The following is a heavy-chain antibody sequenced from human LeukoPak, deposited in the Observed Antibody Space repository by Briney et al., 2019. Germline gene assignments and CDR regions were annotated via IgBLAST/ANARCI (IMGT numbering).Heavy chain of an antibody. CDR2: IYYSGST. D-gene: IGHD2-2*01. CDR1: GGSISSSGYY. Sequence: ASEALSLTCTVSGGSISSSGYYWGWIRQPPGKGLEWVGSIYYSGSTYYNPSLKSRVTISVDTSKNQFSLKLSSVTAADTAVYYCARGAAVVPATHYYFDYWGQGSLVTVSS. V-gene: IGHV4-39*01. CDR3: ARGAAVVPATHYYFDY. J-gene: IGHJ4*02.